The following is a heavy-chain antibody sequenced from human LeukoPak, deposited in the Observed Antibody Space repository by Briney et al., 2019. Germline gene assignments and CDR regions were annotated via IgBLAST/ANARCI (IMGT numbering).Heavy chain of an antibody. D-gene: IGHD2-15*01. CDR1: GGSISSYY. CDR3: ARYSYCSGGSCSSHFDY. J-gene: IGHJ4*02. V-gene: IGHV4-4*07. CDR2: IYTSGST. Sequence: SETLSLTCTVSGGSISSYYWSWVRQPAGKGLEWIGRIYTSGSTNYNPSLKSRVTMSVDTSKTQFSLKLSSVTAADTAVYYCARYSYCSGGSCSSHFDYWGQGTLVTVSS.